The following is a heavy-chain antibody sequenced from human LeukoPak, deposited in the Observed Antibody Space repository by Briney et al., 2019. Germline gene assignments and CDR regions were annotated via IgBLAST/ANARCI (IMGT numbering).Heavy chain of an antibody. J-gene: IGHJ4*02. CDR3: AKGGRHIPAAYDY. CDR1: QFIFSNYA. V-gene: IGHV3-23*01. D-gene: IGHD6-13*01. Sequence: GGSLRLSCAASQFIFSNYAMSWVRQAPGKGLEWVSTISGSGGSTYYADSVKGRFTISRDNSKNTLPLQMESLRAGDTAVYFCAKGGRHIPAAYDYWGQGALVTVSS. CDR2: ISGSGGST.